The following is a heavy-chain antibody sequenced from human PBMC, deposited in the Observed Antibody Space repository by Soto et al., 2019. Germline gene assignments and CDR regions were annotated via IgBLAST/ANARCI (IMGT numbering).Heavy chain of an antibody. D-gene: IGHD3-10*01. Sequence: PSETLSLTCTVSGGSINNGDYYWSWIRQPPEKGLEWIGYIYYSGSTYYNPSLKSRVTISIDTSMNQFSLNLNSVTAADTAVYYCARNMVRGVILSGYYGMDVWGQGTTVTVSS. CDR2: IYYSGST. CDR1: GGSINNGDYY. V-gene: IGHV4-30-4*01. CDR3: ARNMVRGVILSGYYGMDV. J-gene: IGHJ6*02.